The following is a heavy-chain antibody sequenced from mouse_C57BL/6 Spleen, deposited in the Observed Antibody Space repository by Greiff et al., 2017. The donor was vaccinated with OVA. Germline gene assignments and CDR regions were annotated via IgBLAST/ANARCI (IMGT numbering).Heavy chain of an antibody. V-gene: IGHV14-4*01. Sequence: VQLQQSGAELVRPGASVKLSCTASGFNIKDDYMHWVKQRPEQGLEWIGRIDPENGDTEYASKFQGKATIAADTSSNTAYLHLSSLTSEDTDVYYCATGSSPDYWGQGPTLSVSS. CDR2: IDPENGDT. D-gene: IGHD1-1*01. J-gene: IGHJ2*01. CDR3: ATGSSPDY. CDR1: GFNIKDDY.